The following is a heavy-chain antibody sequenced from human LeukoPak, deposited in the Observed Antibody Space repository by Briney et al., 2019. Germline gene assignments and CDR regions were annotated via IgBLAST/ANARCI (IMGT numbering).Heavy chain of an antibody. D-gene: IGHD6-19*01. J-gene: IGHJ4*02. CDR2: ISSSSSYT. V-gene: IGHV3-11*06. CDR3: ARGRYSSGWSHAGFDH. CDR1: GFTFSDYY. Sequence: GGSLRLSCAASGFTFSDYYMSWIRQAPGKGLEWVSYISSSSSYTNYADSVKGRFTISRDNAKNSLYLQMNSLRAEDTAVYYCARGRYSSGWSHAGFDHWGQGTLVTVSS.